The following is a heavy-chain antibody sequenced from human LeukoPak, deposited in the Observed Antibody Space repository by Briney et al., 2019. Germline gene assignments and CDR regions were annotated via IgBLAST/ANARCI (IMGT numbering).Heavy chain of an antibody. Sequence: GGSLRLSCAASGFTFSSYSMNWVRQAPGKGLEWVSSISSSSSYIYYADSVKGRFTISRDNSKDTLYLQMNSLRAEDTAVYYCATIPSHWGSPRRYYGMDVWGQGTTVTVSS. CDR3: ATIPSHWGSPRRYYGMDV. V-gene: IGHV3-21*01. J-gene: IGHJ6*02. CDR1: GFTFSSYS. CDR2: ISSSSSYI. D-gene: IGHD7-27*01.